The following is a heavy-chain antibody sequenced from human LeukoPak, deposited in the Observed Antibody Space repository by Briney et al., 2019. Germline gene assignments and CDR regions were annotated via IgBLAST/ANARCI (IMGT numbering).Heavy chain of an antibody. V-gene: IGHV1-69*05. Sequence: GASVKVSCKASGGTFSSYAISLVRQAPGQGLEWMGRIIPIFGTANYAQKFQGRVTITTDESTSTAYMELSSLRSEDTAVYYCASSQLHYYDISGYPVNWGQGTLVTVSS. CDR1: GGTFSSYA. D-gene: IGHD3-22*01. CDR3: ASSQLHYYDISGYPVN. J-gene: IGHJ4*02. CDR2: IIPIFGTA.